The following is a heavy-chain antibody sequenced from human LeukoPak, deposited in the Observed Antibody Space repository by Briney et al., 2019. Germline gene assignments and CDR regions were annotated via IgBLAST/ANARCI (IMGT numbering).Heavy chain of an antibody. CDR3: ARGTMTTVTYYFDY. D-gene: IGHD4-17*01. J-gene: IGHJ4*02. Sequence: SETLSLTCAVYGGSFSGYFWSWIRQPPGKGLEWIGEINHSGSTNYNPSLKSRVTISVDTSKNQLSLKLSSVTAADTAVYYCARGTMTTVTYYFDYWGQGTLVTVSS. CDR1: GGSFSGYF. V-gene: IGHV4-34*01. CDR2: INHSGST.